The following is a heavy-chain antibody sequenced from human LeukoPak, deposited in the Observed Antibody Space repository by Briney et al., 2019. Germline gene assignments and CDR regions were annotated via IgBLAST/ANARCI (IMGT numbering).Heavy chain of an antibody. CDR1: GXSISSNSYY. Sequence: PSQTLSLTCTVSGXSISSNSYYWSWIRQHPGKGLEWIGYIYYTGSTYHNPSLKSRITLSVDTSKNQFSLKLSSVTAADTAVYYCARAPRMVRGIIASDFDSWGQGTLVTVSS. D-gene: IGHD3-10*01. CDR3: ARAPRMVRGIIASDFDS. V-gene: IGHV4-31*03. CDR2: IYYTGST. J-gene: IGHJ4*02.